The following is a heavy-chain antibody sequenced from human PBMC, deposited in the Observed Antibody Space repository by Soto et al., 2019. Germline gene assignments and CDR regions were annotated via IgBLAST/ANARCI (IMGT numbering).Heavy chain of an antibody. D-gene: IGHD2-21*02. CDR3: ATAVTAGTYYNYGLDV. CDR1: GGTFGTYG. V-gene: IGHV1-69*14. CDR2: IIPASDTE. J-gene: IGHJ6*02. Sequence: QVHLVQSGAEVKKPGSSVNISSKASGGTFGTYGLNWVRQFPGQGLEWMGGIIPASDTENYAQKFQGRVTITADKSTNIAHMQMDSLTSDDTAVYYCATAVTAGTYYNYGLDVWGQGTTVTVS.